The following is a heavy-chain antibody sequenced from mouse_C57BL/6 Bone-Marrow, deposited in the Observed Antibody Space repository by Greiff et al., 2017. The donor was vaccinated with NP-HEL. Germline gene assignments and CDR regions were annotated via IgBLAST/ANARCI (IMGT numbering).Heavy chain of an antibody. D-gene: IGHD1-1*01. CDR2: INPGSGGT. CDR3: ARWGTVVAFDY. V-gene: IGHV1-54*01. Sequence: AELVRPGTSVKVSCKASGYAFTNYLIEWVKQRPGQGLEWIGVINPGSGGTMYNEKFKGKATLTADKSSSTAYMQLSSLTSGDSAVYCCARWGTVVAFDYWGQGTTLTVSS. CDR1: GYAFTNYL. J-gene: IGHJ2*01.